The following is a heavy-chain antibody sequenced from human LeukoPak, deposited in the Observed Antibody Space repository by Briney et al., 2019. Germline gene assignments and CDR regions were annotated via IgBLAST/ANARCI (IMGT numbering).Heavy chain of an antibody. CDR2: ISYSGNT. D-gene: IGHD2-2*01. Sequence: SETLSLTCTVSGGSINSSSNQWGWIRQPPGKGLEWIGSISYSGNTYYKPSLKSRVTVSVDTSKKQFSLKLSSVTAADTAVYFCARIPIVIVPAYFDSWGQGTLVTVSS. V-gene: IGHV4-39*01. CDR3: ARIPIVIVPAYFDS. J-gene: IGHJ4*02. CDR1: GGSINSSSNQ.